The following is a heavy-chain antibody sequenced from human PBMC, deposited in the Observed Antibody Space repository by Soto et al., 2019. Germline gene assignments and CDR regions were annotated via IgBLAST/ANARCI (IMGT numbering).Heavy chain of an antibody. J-gene: IGHJ6*02. CDR2: IYYSGST. D-gene: IGHD3-10*01. Sequence: QVQLQESGPGLVKPSQTLSLTCTVSGGSISSGDYYWSWIRQPPGKGLEWIGYIYYSGSTYYNPSLKSRVTISLDTSKNQFSLKLSSVTAADTAVYYCARDLIHDPLDLWFGETHAPGGHFGMDVWGQGTTVTVSS. CDR1: GGSISSGDYY. CDR3: ARDLIHDPLDLWFGETHAPGGHFGMDV. V-gene: IGHV4-30-4*01.